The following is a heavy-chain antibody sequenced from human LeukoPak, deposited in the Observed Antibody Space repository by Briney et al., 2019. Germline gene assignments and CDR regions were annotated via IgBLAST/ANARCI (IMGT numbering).Heavy chain of an antibody. V-gene: IGHV3-23*01. CDR1: GFTFSSYA. Sequence: GGSLRLSCAASGFTFSSYAMSWVRQAPGKGLEWVSAISGSGGSTYYADSVKGRFTISRDNSKNTLYLQMNSLRAEDTAVYYCAKDHLLEWDFCYYMDVWGKGTTATVSS. D-gene: IGHD3-3*01. CDR3: AKDHLLEWDFCYYMDV. J-gene: IGHJ6*03. CDR2: ISGSGGST.